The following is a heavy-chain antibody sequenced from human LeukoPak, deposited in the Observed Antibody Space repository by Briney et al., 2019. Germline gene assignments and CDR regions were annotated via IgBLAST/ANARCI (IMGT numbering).Heavy chain of an antibody. D-gene: IGHD5-12*01. J-gene: IGHJ4*02. V-gene: IGHV4-39*02. CDR1: GGSISSSSYY. CDR2: IYYSGST. CDR3: ARDSGYDYWYFDY. Sequence: SETLSLTCTVSGGSISSSSYYWGWIRQPPGKGLEWIGSIYYSGSTYYNPSLKSRVTISVDTSKSQFSLKLSSVTAADTAVYYCARDSGYDYWYFDYWGQGTLVTVSP.